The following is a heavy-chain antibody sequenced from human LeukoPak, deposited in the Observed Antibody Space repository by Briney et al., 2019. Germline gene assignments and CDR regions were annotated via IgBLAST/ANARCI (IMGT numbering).Heavy chain of an antibody. V-gene: IGHV3-74*03. CDR1: GFTSSSYW. Sequence: GGSLRLSCAASGFTSSSYWMHWIRQAPGKGLVWVSRIKTDGSATTYAASVKGRFTISRDNAKNTLHMQTNSLRAEEAVVYYCAYGFVLGTVPWGPGILVPVSS. CDR2: IKTDGSAT. D-gene: IGHD2-21*02. J-gene: IGHJ5*02. CDR3: AYGFVLGTVP.